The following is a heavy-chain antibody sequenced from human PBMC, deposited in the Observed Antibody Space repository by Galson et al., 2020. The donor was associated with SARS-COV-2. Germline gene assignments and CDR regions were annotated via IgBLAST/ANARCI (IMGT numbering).Heavy chain of an antibody. J-gene: IGHJ4*02. CDR1: GGSISSSSYY. CDR2: IYYSGST. V-gene: IGHV4-39*01. CDR3: ARLRWLRSDFDY. Sequence: SETLSLTCTVSGGSISSSSYYWGWIRQPPGKGLEWIGSIYYSGSTYYNPSLKSRVTISVDTSKNQFSLKLSSVTAADTAVYYCARLRWLRSDFDYWGQGTLVTVS. D-gene: IGHD5-12*01.